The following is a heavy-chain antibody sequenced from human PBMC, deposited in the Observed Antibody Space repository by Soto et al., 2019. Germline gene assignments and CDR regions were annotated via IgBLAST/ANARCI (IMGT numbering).Heavy chain of an antibody. CDR1: GYTFTSYY. V-gene: IGHV1-46*03. Sequence: ASVKVSCKASGYTFTSYYMHWVRQAPGQGLEWMGIINPSGGSTSYAQKFQAIVTMTRDTSTSTVYMELSSLRSEDTAVYYCARDMGGGLHSKDYEYSSSPGHYYYCMDVWGQGTTVTVSS. CDR3: ARDMGGGLHSKDYEYSSSPGHYYYCMDV. CDR2: INPSGGST. J-gene: IGHJ6*02. D-gene: IGHD6-6*01.